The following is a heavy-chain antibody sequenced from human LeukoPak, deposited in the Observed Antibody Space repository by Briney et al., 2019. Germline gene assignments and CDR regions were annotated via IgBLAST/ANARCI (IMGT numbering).Heavy chain of an antibody. J-gene: IGHJ3*02. Sequence: GGSLRLSCTASGFTFSSYAMNWVRQAPGKGLEWVSGIGAGGTFTYYADSVKGRFTISRDNSRNTLYLKMNSLRADDTAVYYCAKSNLSLRYFDWLLLNDAFDIWGQGTMVTVSS. CDR1: GFTFSSYA. CDR2: IGAGGTFT. CDR3: AKSNLSLRYFDWLLLNDAFDI. D-gene: IGHD3-9*01. V-gene: IGHV3-23*01.